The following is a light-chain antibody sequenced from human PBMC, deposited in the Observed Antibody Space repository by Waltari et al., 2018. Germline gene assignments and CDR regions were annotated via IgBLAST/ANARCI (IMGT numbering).Light chain of an antibody. V-gene: IGKV1-5*01. CDR1: ESIGTS. Sequence: DIQMTQSPSTLSASVGDRVTFTCRASESIGTSLAWYQQKSGKAPKPLSYHASTLEGGVPSRFSGSGSGTDFTLTISSLQPDDFATYFCQQYYTYSLWAFGQGTKVETK. J-gene: IGKJ1*01. CDR2: HAS. CDR3: QQYYTYSLWA.